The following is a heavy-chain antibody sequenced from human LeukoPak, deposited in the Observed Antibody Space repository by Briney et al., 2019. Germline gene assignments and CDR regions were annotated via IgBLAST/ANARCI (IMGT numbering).Heavy chain of an antibody. CDR2: IYPGDSDT. CDR1: GYSFTSYW. V-gene: IGHV5-51*01. Sequence: GEPLKISCQGSGYSFTSYWIGWVRQLPGKGLEWMGIIYPGDSDTRYSPSFQGQVTISADKSISTAYLQWSSLKASDTAMYYCARRRYYDSSGYLSYYFDYWGQGTLVTVSS. J-gene: IGHJ4*02. D-gene: IGHD3-22*01. CDR3: ARRRYYDSSGYLSYYFDY.